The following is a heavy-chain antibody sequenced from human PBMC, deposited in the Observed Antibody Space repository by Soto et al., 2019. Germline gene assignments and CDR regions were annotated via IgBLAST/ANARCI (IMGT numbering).Heavy chain of an antibody. V-gene: IGHV2-26*01. CDR3: ARILGRVSRFLEWNQNVYYYYYMDV. Sequence: QVTLKESGPVLVKPTETLTLTCTVSGFSLSNARMGVSWIRQPPGKALEWLAHIFSNDEKSYSTSLKSRLTNPKDTSKSHVVLTMTNMDPVDTATYYCARILGRVSRFLEWNQNVYYYYYMDVWGKGTTVTVSS. CDR1: GFSLSNARMG. D-gene: IGHD3-3*01. J-gene: IGHJ6*03. CDR2: IFSNDEK.